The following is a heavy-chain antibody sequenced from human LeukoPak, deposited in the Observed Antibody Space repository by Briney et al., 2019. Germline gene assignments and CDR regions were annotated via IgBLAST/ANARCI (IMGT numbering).Heavy chain of an antibody. CDR1: GYSISSGYY. J-gene: IGHJ4*02. D-gene: IGHD3-3*01. V-gene: IGHV4-38-2*02. CDR3: ASGGGSYYDFWSGYYVYEGDY. Sequence: SETLSLTCTVSGYSISSGYYWGWIRQPPGKGLEWIGSIYHSWSTYYNPSLKSRVTISVDTSKNQFSLKLSSVTAADTAVYYCASGGGSYYDFWSGYYVYEGDYWGQGTLVTVSS. CDR2: IYHSWST.